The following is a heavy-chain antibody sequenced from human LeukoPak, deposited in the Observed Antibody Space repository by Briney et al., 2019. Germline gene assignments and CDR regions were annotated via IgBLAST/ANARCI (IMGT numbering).Heavy chain of an antibody. CDR1: GGSISSHY. J-gene: IGHJ4*02. CDR3: ARVRITGNWD. Sequence: PSETLSLTCTVSGGSISSHYWSWIRQPPGKGPEWIGYIYYSGSTNYNPSLKSRVTISVDTSKNQFSLKLSSVTAADTAVYYCARVRITGNWDWGQGTLVTVSS. CDR2: IYYSGST. D-gene: IGHD1-20*01. V-gene: IGHV4-59*11.